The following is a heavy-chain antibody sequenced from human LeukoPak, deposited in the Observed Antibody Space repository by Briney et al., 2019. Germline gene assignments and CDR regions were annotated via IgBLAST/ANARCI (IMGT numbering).Heavy chain of an antibody. CDR2: INQEGSEK. CDR1: GFSLRSLW. D-gene: IGHD5-12*01. CDR3: ARDVRAYSGYESVDY. V-gene: IGHV3-7*01. Sequence: SGGSLRLSCEPSGFSLRSLWMTWVRQAPGKGPEWVANINQEGSEKYYGDSVKGRFTISRDNAKNTLYLEMNSLRAEDTAVYYCARDVRAYSGYESVDYWGQGTLVTVSS. J-gene: IGHJ4*02.